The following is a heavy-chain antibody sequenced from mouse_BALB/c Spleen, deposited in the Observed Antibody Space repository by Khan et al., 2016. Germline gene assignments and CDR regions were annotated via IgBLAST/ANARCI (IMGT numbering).Heavy chain of an antibody. D-gene: IGHD2-13*01. CDR2: INTHTRVP. CDR3: ARGYGDIYAMDY. CDR1: GYAFTTAG. Sequence: QIQLVQSGPELKKPGETVRISCKASGYAFTTAGMQWVQKMPGKGLKWIGWINTHTRVPKYAEDFKGRFAFSLEISASPAYLQISNPKNEDTATYICARGYGDIYAMDYWGQGTSVTVSS. J-gene: IGHJ4*01. V-gene: IGHV9-4*02.